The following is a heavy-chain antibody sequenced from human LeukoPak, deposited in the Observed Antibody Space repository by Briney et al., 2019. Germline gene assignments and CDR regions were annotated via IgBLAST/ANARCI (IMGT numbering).Heavy chain of an antibody. Sequence: GGSLRLSCAASGFTFSSYAMSWVRQAPGKGLEWVSAISGGGGGTYYADFVKGRFTISRDNSKNTLYLQMNSLRAEDTAAYYCAKGTERYREVSSFDYWGQGTLVAVSS. CDR3: AKGTERYREVSSFDY. CDR2: ISGGGGGT. V-gene: IGHV3-23*01. CDR1: GFTFSSYA. J-gene: IGHJ4*02. D-gene: IGHD3-10*01.